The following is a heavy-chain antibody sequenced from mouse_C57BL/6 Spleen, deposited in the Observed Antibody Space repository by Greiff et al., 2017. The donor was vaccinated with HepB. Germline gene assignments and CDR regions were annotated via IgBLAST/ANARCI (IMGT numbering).Heavy chain of an antibody. CDR1: GYAFSSSW. V-gene: IGHV1-82*01. D-gene: IGHD1-1*01. Sequence: QVQLQQSGPELVKPGASVKISCKASGYAFSSSWMNWVKQRPGKGLEWIGRIYPGDGDTNYNGKFKGKATLTADKSSSTAYMQLSSLTSEDSAVYFCARCYGSRYYFDYWGQGTTLTVSS. CDR2: IYPGDGDT. CDR3: ARCYGSRYYFDY. J-gene: IGHJ2*01.